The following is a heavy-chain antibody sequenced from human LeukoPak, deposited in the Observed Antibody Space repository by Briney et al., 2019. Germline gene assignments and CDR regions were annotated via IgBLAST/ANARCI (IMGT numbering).Heavy chain of an antibody. J-gene: IGHJ4*02. Sequence: SETLSLTCTVSGGSINTYYWSWIRQPPGKGLEWIGYIYYSGSTNYNPSLKSRVTISVDTSKNQFSLKLSSVTAADTAVYYCARDARSSSHFDCWGQGTLVTVSS. CDR3: ARDARSSSHFDC. V-gene: IGHV4-59*01. CDR1: GGSINTYY. CDR2: IYYSGST. D-gene: IGHD6-6*01.